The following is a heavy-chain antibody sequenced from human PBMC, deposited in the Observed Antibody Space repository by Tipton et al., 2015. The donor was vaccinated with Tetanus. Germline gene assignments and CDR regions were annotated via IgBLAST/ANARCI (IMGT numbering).Heavy chain of an antibody. D-gene: IGHD5-12*01. J-gene: IGHJ4*02. CDR2: IYYSGST. CDR1: GGSISSFNYY. CDR3: ARVRRGATTDLDY. Sequence: TLSLTCTVSGGSISSFNYYWGWVRQPSGKGLEWIGSIYYSGSTYYNPSLRSRVTLSVDTSNTQFSLKLSSVTAADTAVYYCARVRRGATTDLDYWGQGTLVTVSS. V-gene: IGHV4-39*07.